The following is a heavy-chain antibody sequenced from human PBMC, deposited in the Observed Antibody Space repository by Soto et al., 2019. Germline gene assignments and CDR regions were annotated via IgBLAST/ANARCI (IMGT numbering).Heavy chain of an antibody. V-gene: IGHV5-51*01. CDR1: GYTFTSYW. J-gene: IGHJ4*02. Sequence: PGESLKISCKASGYTFTSYWIGWVRQMPGRGLERMGIVFPGDSETRYSPSFQGQVTISVDKSINTAYLQWRSLKASDSALYFCASSRFCSGSSCYCHAADYWGQGTLVTVSS. CDR3: ASSRFCSGSSCYCHAADY. D-gene: IGHD3-22*01. CDR2: VFPGDSET.